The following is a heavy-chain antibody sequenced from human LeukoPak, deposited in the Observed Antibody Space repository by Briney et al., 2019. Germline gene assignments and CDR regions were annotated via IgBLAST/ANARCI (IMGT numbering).Heavy chain of an antibody. V-gene: IGHV4-59*01. CDR3: ARAGIAAGPGFSD. J-gene: IGHJ4*02. CDR2: IYYSGST. Sequence: SETLSLTCTVSGGSISSYYWSWIRQPPGKGLEWIGYIYYSGSTNYNPSLKSRVTISVDTSKNQFSLKLSSVTAADTAVYYCARAGIAAGPGFSDWGQGTLVTVSS. CDR1: GGSISSYY. D-gene: IGHD6-6*01.